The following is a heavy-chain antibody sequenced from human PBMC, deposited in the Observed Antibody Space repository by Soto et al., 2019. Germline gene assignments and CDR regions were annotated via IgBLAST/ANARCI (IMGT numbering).Heavy chain of an antibody. CDR1: GYTFTSYG. CDR2: ISAYNGNT. V-gene: IGHV1-18*01. J-gene: IGHJ6*02. D-gene: IGHD5-18*01. CDR3: VRDFWVRYSYGQDFYYYYGMDV. Sequence: QVQLVQSGAEVKKPGASVKVSCKASGYTFTSYGISWVRQAPGQGLEWMGWISAYNGNTNYAQKLQGRVTMTTDTSTSTAYMELRSLRSDDTAVYYCVRDFWVRYSYGQDFYYYYGMDVWGQGITVTVSS.